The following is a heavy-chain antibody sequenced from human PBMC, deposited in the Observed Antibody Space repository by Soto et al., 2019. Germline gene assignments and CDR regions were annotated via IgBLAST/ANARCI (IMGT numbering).Heavy chain of an antibody. CDR2: ISTSSNNM. Sequence: EVQLVESGGVLVKPGGSLRLSCAGSGFTFSGYSMNWVRQAPGKGLEWVSSISTSSNNMYYADSVKGRFTMSRDNAKKSLYLQMNSLRVEDTAVYYCARDLASATGTFGHWGQGTLVTVSS. CDR3: ARDLASATGTFGH. CDR1: GFTFSGYS. D-gene: IGHD1-1*01. V-gene: IGHV3-21*01. J-gene: IGHJ4*02.